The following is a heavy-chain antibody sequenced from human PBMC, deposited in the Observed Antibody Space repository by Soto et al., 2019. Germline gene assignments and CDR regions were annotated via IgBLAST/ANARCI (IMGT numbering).Heavy chain of an antibody. CDR2: ISAYNGNT. J-gene: IGHJ4*02. V-gene: IGHV1-18*01. CDR3: ARMIDFWSGYYSDY. Sequence: VASVKVSCKASGYTFTSYGISWVRQAPGQGLEWMGWISAYNGNTNYAQKLQGRVTMTTDTSTSTAYMELRSLRSDDTAVYYCARMIDFWSGYYSDYWGQGTLVTVSS. CDR1: GYTFTSYG. D-gene: IGHD3-3*01.